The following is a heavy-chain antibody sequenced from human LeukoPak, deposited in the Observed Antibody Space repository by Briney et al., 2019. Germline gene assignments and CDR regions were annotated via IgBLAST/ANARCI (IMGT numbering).Heavy chain of an antibody. D-gene: IGHD2-15*01. CDR3: ARFGCSGGSCYDPWFDP. J-gene: IGHJ5*02. V-gene: IGHV3-7*04. Sequence: PGGSLRLSCAASGFTFSSYWMSWVRQAPGKGLQWVANIKQDGSEKYCVDSVKGRFTISRDNAKNSLYLQMNSLRAEDTAVYYCARFGCSGGSCYDPWFDPWGQGTLVTASS. CDR1: GFTFSSYW. CDR2: IKQDGSEK.